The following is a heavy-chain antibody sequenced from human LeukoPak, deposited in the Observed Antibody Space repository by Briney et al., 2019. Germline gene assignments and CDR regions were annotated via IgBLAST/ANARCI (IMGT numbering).Heavy chain of an antibody. CDR1: GFTFNTYA. J-gene: IGHJ4*02. CDR3: GRVKRDCSGGSCYSYDY. V-gene: IGHV3-23*01. D-gene: IGHD2-15*01. Sequence: GGSLRLSCAASGFTFNTYAVNWVRQAPGKGLEWVSAISGNGDITYYADSVRGRFTISRDNSKNTLYLQMNSLRAEDTAVYYCGRVKRDCSGGSCYSYDYWGQGTLVTVSS. CDR2: ISGNGDIT.